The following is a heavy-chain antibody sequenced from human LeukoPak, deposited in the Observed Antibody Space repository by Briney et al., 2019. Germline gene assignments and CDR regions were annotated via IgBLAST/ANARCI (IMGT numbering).Heavy chain of an antibody. J-gene: IGHJ4*02. CDR3: ARDFGSGSNFDY. V-gene: IGHV1-2*02. CDR2: INGNSGGT. CDR1: GYTFTGYY. D-gene: IGHD3-10*01. Sequence: ASVKVSCKASGYTFTGYYMHWVRQAPGQGLEWMGWINGNSGGTKYEQKFQGRVTMTRDTSISTAYMELSRLSSDDTAVYYRARDFGSGSNFDYWGQGILVTVSS.